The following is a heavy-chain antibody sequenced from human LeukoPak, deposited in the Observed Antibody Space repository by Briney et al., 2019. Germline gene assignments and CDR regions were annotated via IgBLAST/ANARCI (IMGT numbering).Heavy chain of an antibody. CDR1: GGSISSYY. D-gene: IGHD1-26*01. J-gene: IGHJ3*02. CDR3: AREIVVGATRDAFDI. CDR2: IYTSGST. V-gene: IGHV4-4*07. Sequence: SETLSLTCTVSGGSISSYYWSWIRQPAGKGLEWIGRIYTSGSTNYNPSLKSRVTISVDESKNQFSLKLSSVTAADTAVYYCAREIVVGATRDAFDIWGQGTMVTVSS.